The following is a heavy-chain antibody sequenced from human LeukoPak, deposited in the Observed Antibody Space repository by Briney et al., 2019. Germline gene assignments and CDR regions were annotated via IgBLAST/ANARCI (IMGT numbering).Heavy chain of an antibody. CDR1: GYTFTSYG. V-gene: IGHV1-18*01. D-gene: IGHD7-27*01. CDR3: AKNTGGLYWYFDL. J-gene: IGHJ2*01. Sequence: GASVKVSCKASGYTFTSYGISWVRQSPGQGLEWMGWISAYNGNTNYAQKFQGRVTITADEFTSTAYMELSSLRSEDTAVYYCAKNTGGLYWYFDLWGRGTLVTVSS. CDR2: ISAYNGNT.